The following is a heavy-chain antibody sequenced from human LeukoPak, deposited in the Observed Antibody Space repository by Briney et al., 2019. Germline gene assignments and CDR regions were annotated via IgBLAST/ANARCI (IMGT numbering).Heavy chain of an antibody. Sequence: PGGSLRLSCAASGFTFSSYAMSWVRQAPGKGLEWVSAIIGSGGSTYYADSVKGRFTISRDNSKNTLYLQMNSLRAEDTAVYYCAKVTDSSGYSIDAFDIWGQGTMVTVSS. V-gene: IGHV3-23*01. CDR2: IIGSGGST. CDR1: GFTFSSYA. J-gene: IGHJ3*02. CDR3: AKVTDSSGYSIDAFDI. D-gene: IGHD3-22*01.